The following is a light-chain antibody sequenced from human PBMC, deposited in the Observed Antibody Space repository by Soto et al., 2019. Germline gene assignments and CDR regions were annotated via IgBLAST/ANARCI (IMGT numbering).Light chain of an antibody. CDR1: SSDVGGYNY. J-gene: IGLJ2*01. CDR2: DVS. V-gene: IGLV2-14*01. Sequence: QSALTQPASVSGSPGQSITISCTGTSSDVGGYNYVSWYQQHPGKAPKLMIYDVSNRPSGASNRFSGSKSGNTASLTISGLQAEDEADYYCSSYTSSSTLCVVFGGGTKLTVL. CDR3: SSYTSSSTLCVV.